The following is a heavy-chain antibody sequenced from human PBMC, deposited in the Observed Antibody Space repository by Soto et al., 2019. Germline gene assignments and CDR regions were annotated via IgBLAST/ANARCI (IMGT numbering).Heavy chain of an antibody. CDR1: GGSISSGGYY. Sequence: TSETLSLTCTVSGGSISSGGYYWSWIRQHPGKGLEWIGYIYYSGSTYYNPSLKSRVTISVDTSKNQFSLKLSSVTAADTAVYYCARVVYALGDFWSGYYSGLGWADYYFDYWGQGTLVTVSS. J-gene: IGHJ4*02. V-gene: IGHV4-31*03. CDR2: IYYSGST. CDR3: ARVVYALGDFWSGYYSGLGWADYYFDY. D-gene: IGHD3-3*01.